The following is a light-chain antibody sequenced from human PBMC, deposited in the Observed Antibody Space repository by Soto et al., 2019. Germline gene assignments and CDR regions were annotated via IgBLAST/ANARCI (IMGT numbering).Light chain of an antibody. V-gene: IGKV1-9*01. CDR1: QGISSN. J-gene: IGKJ1*01. CDR3: QQYNSYPTWT. CDR2: GAS. Sequence: QLTQSPSSLSASVGDRVTITCWASQGISSNLAWYQQKPGKAPNLLIYGASTLQSGVPSRFSGSGSGTDFTLTISSLQADDFATYYCQQYNSYPTWTFGQGTKVDIK.